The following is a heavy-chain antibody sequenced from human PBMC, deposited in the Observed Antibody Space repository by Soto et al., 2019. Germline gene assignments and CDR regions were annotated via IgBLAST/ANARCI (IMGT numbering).Heavy chain of an antibody. Sequence: APVKVSCKASGYTFDSYGLNWARQAPGQGPEWMGWISTYTGNTDYPQRFQGRLTMTTDTSTSTAFLDLRSLTSDDTAVYYCVGDVSVESGSFGGYWGQGTQVTVSS. D-gene: IGHD3-10*01. V-gene: IGHV1-18*01. J-gene: IGHJ4*02. CDR2: ISTYTGNT. CDR3: VGDVSVESGSFGGY. CDR1: GYTFDSYG.